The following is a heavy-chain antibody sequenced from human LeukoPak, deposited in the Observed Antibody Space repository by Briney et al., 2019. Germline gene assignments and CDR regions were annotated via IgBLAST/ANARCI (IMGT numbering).Heavy chain of an antibody. CDR2: ISGSGGST. V-gene: IGHV3-23*01. J-gene: IGHJ4*02. Sequence: GGSLRLSCAASGFTFSTYAMSWVRQAPGKGLEWVSAISGSGGSTYYADSVKGRFTISRDSAKNSVYLQMNSLRAEDTAVYYCARGNFRWLGPLDYWGQGALVTVSS. CDR3: ARGNFRWLGPLDY. CDR1: GFTFSTYA. D-gene: IGHD5-24*01.